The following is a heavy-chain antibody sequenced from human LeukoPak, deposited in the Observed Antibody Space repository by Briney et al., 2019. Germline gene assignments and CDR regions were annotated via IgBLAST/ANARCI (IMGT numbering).Heavy chain of an antibody. V-gene: IGHV3-64*01. CDR3: ARGGYCSSTSCYGPFDY. D-gene: IGHD2-2*01. CDR1: GFTFSSYA. Sequence: PGGPLRLSCAASGFTFSSYAMHWVRQAPGKGLEYVSAISSNGGSTYYANSVKGRFTISRDNSKNTLYLQMGSLRAEDMAVYYCARGGYCSSTSCYGPFDYWGQGTLVTVSS. CDR2: ISSNGGST. J-gene: IGHJ4*02.